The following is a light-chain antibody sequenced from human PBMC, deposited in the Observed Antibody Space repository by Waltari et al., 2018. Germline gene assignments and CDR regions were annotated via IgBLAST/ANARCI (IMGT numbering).Light chain of an antibody. J-gene: IGKJ5*01. CDR2: RAS. CDR3: QQYNSYSIT. CDR1: QTISSW. Sequence: DIQMTQSPSTLSASVGDRVTITCRASQTISSWLAWYQQQPGKAPRLLIYRASTLESGVPSRFSGSGSGTEFTLTISSLQPDDFATYYCQQYNSYSITFGQGTR. V-gene: IGKV1-5*03.